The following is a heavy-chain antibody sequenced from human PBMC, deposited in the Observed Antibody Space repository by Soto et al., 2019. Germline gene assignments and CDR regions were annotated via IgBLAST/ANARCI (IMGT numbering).Heavy chain of an antibody. CDR1: GGSISSYY. Sequence: QVQLQESGPGLVKPSETLSLTCTVSGGSISSYYWSWIRQPPGKGLEWIGYIYNSGSINYNPSLKGRVTISVDTSKNHFSLKVSSVTAADTAVYYCARQMFIGGMDVWGQGTTVTVSS. CDR3: ARQMFIGGMDV. D-gene: IGHD2-15*01. J-gene: IGHJ6*02. V-gene: IGHV4-59*08. CDR2: IYNSGSI.